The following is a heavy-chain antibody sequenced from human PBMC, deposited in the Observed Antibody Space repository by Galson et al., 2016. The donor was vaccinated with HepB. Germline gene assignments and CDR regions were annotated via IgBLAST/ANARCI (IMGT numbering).Heavy chain of an antibody. Sequence: SLRLSCAASGFTFSSHAMSWVRQAPGKGLEWVSAITGSGGSVYYADSVKGRFTFSRDNSKNTLYLQMNSLRAEDTAVYYCAKRSMSAVAGSFDFWGQGTLVTVSS. J-gene: IGHJ4*02. D-gene: IGHD6-19*01. CDR3: AKRSMSAVAGSFDF. V-gene: IGHV3-23*01. CDR1: GFTFSSHA. CDR2: ITGSGGSV.